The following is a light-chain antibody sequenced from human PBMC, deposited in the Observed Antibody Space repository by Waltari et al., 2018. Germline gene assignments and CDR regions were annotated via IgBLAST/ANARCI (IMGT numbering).Light chain of an antibody. CDR2: RND. V-gene: IGLV1-47*01. CDR1: SPNVGSNY. Sequence: QSVLSQPPSASGTPGQRVTISCSGTSPNVGSNYVYWYQHLPGTVPKLLIQRNDQRPSGVPDRFSCSKSGTSASLAISGLQSEDESDYYCAVWDDSLIGRVFGGGTKLTVL. CDR3: AVWDDSLIGRV. J-gene: IGLJ3*02.